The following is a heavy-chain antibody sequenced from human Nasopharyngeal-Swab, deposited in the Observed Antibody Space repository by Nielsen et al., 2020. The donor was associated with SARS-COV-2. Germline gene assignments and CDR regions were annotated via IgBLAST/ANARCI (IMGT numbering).Heavy chain of an antibody. Sequence: ASVKVSCKASGYTLSNYAMYWVRQAPGQRREFMGWINAGKGNTIYSQRLQGRVRISRDTSANTVYMELNRLRSEDTAVYYCARVPAVAASMIDYWGQGTLVTVSS. CDR3: ARVPAVAASMIDY. D-gene: IGHD6-19*01. CDR1: GYTLSNYA. V-gene: IGHV1-3*01. CDR2: INAGKGNT. J-gene: IGHJ4*02.